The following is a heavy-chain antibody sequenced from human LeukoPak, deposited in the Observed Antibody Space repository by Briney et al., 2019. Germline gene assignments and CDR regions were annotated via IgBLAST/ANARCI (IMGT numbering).Heavy chain of an antibody. J-gene: IGHJ5*02. D-gene: IGHD2-8*02. CDR2: IYYSGST. CDR3: AGYRVLKGFDP. Sequence: SGTLSLTCTVSGDSVSSGSYYCSWIRQPPGKGLEWIGYIYYSGSTNYNPSLKSRVTISVDTSKNQYSLKLSSVTAADTAVYYCAGYRVLKGFDPWGQGTLVTVSS. CDR1: GDSVSSGSYY. V-gene: IGHV4-61*01.